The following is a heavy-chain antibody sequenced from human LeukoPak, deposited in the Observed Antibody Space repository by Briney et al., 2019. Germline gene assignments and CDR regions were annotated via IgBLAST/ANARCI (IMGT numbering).Heavy chain of an antibody. CDR1: GFTFSNYY. CDR3: ARDREVGATIHDY. V-gene: IGHV3-7*01. CDR2: IKPDGTDK. D-gene: IGHD1-26*01. Sequence: GGSLRLSCAASGFTFSNYYMSWVRQAPGKGLEWVANIKPDGTDKSYVDSVKGRFTISRDNAENSLFLQMNGLRAEDTAVYFCARDREVGATIHDYWGQGTLVTVSS. J-gene: IGHJ4*02.